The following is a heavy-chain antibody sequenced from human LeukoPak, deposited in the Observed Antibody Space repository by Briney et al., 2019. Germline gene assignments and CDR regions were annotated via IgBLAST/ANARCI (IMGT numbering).Heavy chain of an antibody. V-gene: IGHV1-24*01. CDR3: ATGGKAVDY. CDR1: GYTLTELS. D-gene: IGHD3-10*01. J-gene: IGHJ4*02. CDR2: FDPEDGET. Sequence: GASVKVSLYFSGYTLTELSMHWVRQAPGKGLEWMGGFDPEDGETIYAQKFQGRVTMTEDTSTDTAYMELSSLRSEDTAVYYCATGGKAVDYWGQGTLVAHSS.